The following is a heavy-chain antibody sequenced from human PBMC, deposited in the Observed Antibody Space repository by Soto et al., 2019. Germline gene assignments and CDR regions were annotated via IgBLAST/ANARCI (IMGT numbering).Heavy chain of an antibody. D-gene: IGHD2-15*01. V-gene: IGHV3-30-3*01. CDR2: IAYDGSNK. Sequence: GGSLRLSCAASGFTFSNYAMHWVRQAPGKGLECLAVIAYDGSNKFYRDSVKGRFTISRDNSKNTLYLHMNGLRSEDTAVYYCARGDREDIAVVVGARPGEYGIDIWGQGTTVTVSS. J-gene: IGHJ6*02. CDR3: ARGDREDIAVVVGARPGEYGIDI. CDR1: GFTFSNYA.